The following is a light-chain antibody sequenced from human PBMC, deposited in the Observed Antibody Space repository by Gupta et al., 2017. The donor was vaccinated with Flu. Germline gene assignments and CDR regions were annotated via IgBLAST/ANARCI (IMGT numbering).Light chain of an antibody. CDR2: AAS. J-gene: IGKJ2*01. V-gene: IGKV1-39*01. CDR3: QQTYRTPYT. CDR1: QSISTY. Sequence: IQMTPSPPSLSASVGDRVTITCRASQSISTYLNWYQQRPGEAPNLLIYAASNLQSGVPLRFSGSGSGTDFTLTISSLRPEDFASYYCQQTYRTPYTFGQGTKLEIK.